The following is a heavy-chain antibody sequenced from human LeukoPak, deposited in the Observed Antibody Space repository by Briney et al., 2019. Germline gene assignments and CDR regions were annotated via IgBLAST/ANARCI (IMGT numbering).Heavy chain of an antibody. V-gene: IGHV5-51*01. CDR2: IYPSDSDT. CDR3: ARSVGSSFDYLDY. Sequence: GESLQISCKGSGYTFTSYWIGWVRQMPGKGLEWMGIIYPSDSDTTYSPSFQGQVTISADKSISTAYLQWSSLKASDTAMYYCARSVGSSFDYLDYWGQGTLVTVSS. D-gene: IGHD6-13*01. J-gene: IGHJ4*02. CDR1: GYTFTSYW.